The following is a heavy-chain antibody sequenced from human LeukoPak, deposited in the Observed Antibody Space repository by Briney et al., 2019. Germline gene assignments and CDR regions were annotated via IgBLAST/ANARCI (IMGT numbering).Heavy chain of an antibody. CDR2: ISGSGGST. CDR3: AKDSEYWDMDV. CDR1: XXXXXXYX. D-gene: IGHD2-8*02. V-gene: IGHV3-23*01. J-gene: IGHJ6*03. Sequence: PGGSXRXXXXXSXXXXXXYXXTWVRXAPGKGLEWVSAISGSGGSTYYADSVKGRFTISRDSSKNTLYLQMNSLRAEDTAVYYCAKDSEYWDMDVWGKGTTVTVSS.